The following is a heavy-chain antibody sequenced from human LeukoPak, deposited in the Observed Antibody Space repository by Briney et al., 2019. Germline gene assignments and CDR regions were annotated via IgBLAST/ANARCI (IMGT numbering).Heavy chain of an antibody. Sequence: SETLSLTCTVSGGSISSYYWSWIRQPPGKGLEWIGYIYYSGSTNYNPSLKSRVTISVDTSKNQFSLKLSSVTAADTAVYYCARMPRPSSWCGMAAFDIWGQGTMVTVSS. CDR3: ARMPRPSSWCGMAAFDI. CDR2: IYYSGST. V-gene: IGHV4-59*08. CDR1: GGSISSYY. D-gene: IGHD6-13*01. J-gene: IGHJ3*02.